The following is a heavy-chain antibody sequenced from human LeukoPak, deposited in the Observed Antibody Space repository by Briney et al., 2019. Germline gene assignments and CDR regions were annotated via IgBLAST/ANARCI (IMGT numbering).Heavy chain of an antibody. J-gene: IGHJ4*02. CDR1: GFTFSSYA. Sequence: GGSLRLSCAASGFTFSSYAMSWVRQAPGKGLEWVSAISGSGGSTYYADSVKGRFTISRDNSKNTLYLQMNSLRAEDTAVYYCAKDLYYDSSGYPFDYWGQGTLVTVSS. CDR3: AKDLYYDSSGYPFDY. D-gene: IGHD3-22*01. V-gene: IGHV3-23*01. CDR2: ISGSGGST.